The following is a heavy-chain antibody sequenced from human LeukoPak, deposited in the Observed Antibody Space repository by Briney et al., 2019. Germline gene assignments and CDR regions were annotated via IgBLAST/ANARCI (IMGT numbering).Heavy chain of an antibody. CDR1: GDSISGSY. J-gene: IGHJ4*02. V-gene: IGHV4-4*08. CDR3: ARLPVAGHVGY. CDR2: VYQTGHN. D-gene: IGHD6-19*01. Sequence: PSETLSLTCTVSGDSISGSYWSWIRQPPGKGLEWIGYVYQTGHNHDNPSLKSRVTISLDTSTNQVSLKLSSVTAADTAVYYCARLPVAGHVGYWGQGTLVTVSS.